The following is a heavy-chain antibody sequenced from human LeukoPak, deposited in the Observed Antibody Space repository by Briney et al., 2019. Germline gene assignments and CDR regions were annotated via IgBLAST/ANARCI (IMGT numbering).Heavy chain of an antibody. CDR3: ARDSGYGYFDL. J-gene: IGHJ2*01. CDR2: IKPDGTET. Sequence: GGSLRLSCAASGFTLSIYWMSWVRQAPGKGLEWVANIKPDGTETHYVDSVKGRFIISRDNAKSTLYLQMNSLRAEDTSVYYCARDSGYGYFDLWGRGTLVTVSS. CDR1: GFTLSIYW. D-gene: IGHD3-10*01. V-gene: IGHV3-7*01.